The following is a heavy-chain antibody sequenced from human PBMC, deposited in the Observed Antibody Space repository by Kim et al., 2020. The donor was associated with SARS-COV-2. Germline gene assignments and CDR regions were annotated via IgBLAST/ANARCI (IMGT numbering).Heavy chain of an antibody. J-gene: IGHJ4*02. V-gene: IGHV3-7*03. CDR2: EK. Sequence: EKYYVDSEKGRFTISRDNAKNSLYLQMNSLRAEDTAVYYCARASSGNFDYWGQGTLVTVSS. CDR3: ARASSGNFDY. D-gene: IGHD6-19*01.